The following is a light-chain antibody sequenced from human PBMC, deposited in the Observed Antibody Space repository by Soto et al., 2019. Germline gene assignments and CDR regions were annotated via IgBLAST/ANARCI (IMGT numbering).Light chain of an antibody. CDR3: QHRSKWPIT. V-gene: IGKV3-11*01. Sequence: EIVMTQSPATLSLSPGEGATFSCRASQSVRSYLAWYQQKPGQAPRLLIYDPSNRATGIPARFSGSGSGTDFTLTISSLEPEDFAVYYCQHRSKWPITFGQGTRLEIK. CDR1: QSVRSY. J-gene: IGKJ5*01. CDR2: DPS.